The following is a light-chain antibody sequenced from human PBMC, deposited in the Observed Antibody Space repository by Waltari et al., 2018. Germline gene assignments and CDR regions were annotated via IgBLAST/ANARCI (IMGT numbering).Light chain of an antibody. CDR2: AAS. Sequence: DIPLTQSPSFLSASVGDRVTITCRASQGISSYLAWYQQKPGKAPKLLIKAASTLQSVVPSRFSGSGSGTEFTLAINSLQPEDFATYYCQQLNSYPVTFGQGTRLEIK. CDR1: QGISSY. CDR3: QQLNSYPVT. V-gene: IGKV1-9*01. J-gene: IGKJ5*01.